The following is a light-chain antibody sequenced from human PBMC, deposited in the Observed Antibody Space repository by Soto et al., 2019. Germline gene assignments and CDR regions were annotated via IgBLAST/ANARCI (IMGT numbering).Light chain of an antibody. CDR3: QQYNSY. CDR2: KAS. Sequence: DIQMTQSPSTLSASVGDRVTITCRASQSISSWLAWYQQKPGKAPKLLIYKASSLESGVPSRFSGSGSGTEFTLNISSLQPDDFATYYGQQYNSYFGGGTKVEIK. J-gene: IGKJ4*01. V-gene: IGKV1-5*03. CDR1: QSISSW.